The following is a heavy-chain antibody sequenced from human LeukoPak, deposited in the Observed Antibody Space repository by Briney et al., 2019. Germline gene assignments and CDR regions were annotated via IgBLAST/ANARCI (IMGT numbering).Heavy chain of an antibody. CDR2: ISYDGSNK. CDR1: GFTFSSYA. CDR3: AREDSIFGVVTNFDY. D-gene: IGHD3-3*01. J-gene: IGHJ4*02. V-gene: IGHV3-30-3*01. Sequence: GGSLRLSRAASGFTFSSYAMHWVRQAPGKGLEWVAVISYDGSNKYYADSVKGRFTISRDNSKNTLYLQMNSLRAEDTAVYYCAREDSIFGVVTNFDYWGQGTLVTVSS.